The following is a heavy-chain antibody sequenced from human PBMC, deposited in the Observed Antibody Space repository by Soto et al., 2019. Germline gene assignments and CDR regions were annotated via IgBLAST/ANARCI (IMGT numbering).Heavy chain of an antibody. CDR3: GSYSSYFDY. CDR1: GGSFSGYY. J-gene: IGHJ4*02. D-gene: IGHD2-15*01. V-gene: IGHV4-34*01. CDR2: INHSGST. Sequence: SETLSLTCAVYGGSFSGYYWSWIRQPPGKGLEWIGEINHSGSTNYNPSLKSRVTISVDTSKNQFSLKLSSVTAADTAVYYCGSYSSYFDYWGQGTLVTVSS.